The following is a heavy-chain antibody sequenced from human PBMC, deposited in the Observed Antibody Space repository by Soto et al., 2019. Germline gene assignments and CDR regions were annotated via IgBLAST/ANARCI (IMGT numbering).Heavy chain of an antibody. CDR2: IYATGTT. CDR3: VRDGTKTLRDWFDP. V-gene: IGHV4-4*07. J-gene: IGHJ5*02. D-gene: IGHD1-1*01. CDR1: GASISGFY. Sequence: ETLSLTCTVSGASISGFYWSWIRKSAGKGLEWIGRIYATGTTDYNASLKSRVMMSVDTSKKQFSLKLRSVTAADTAVYYCVRDGTKTLRDWFDPWGQGISVTVAS.